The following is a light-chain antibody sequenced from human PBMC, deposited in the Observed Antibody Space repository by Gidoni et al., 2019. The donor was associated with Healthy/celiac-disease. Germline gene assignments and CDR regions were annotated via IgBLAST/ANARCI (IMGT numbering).Light chain of an antibody. CDR2: DAS. Sequence: DIQMTQSPSTMSASVADRVTITCRASQSISSWLAWYQQKPGKAPKLLIYDASSLESGAPSRFSGSGSGTEFTLTISSLQPDDFATYYCQQYNSYSLTFGQGTRLEIK. V-gene: IGKV1-5*01. CDR3: QQYNSYSLT. CDR1: QSISSW. J-gene: IGKJ5*01.